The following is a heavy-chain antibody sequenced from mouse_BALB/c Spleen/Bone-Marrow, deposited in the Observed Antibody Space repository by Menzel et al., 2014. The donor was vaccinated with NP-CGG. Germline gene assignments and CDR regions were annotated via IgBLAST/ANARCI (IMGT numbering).Heavy chain of an antibody. CDR3: ARELGVFAY. CDR1: GYAFTNYL. D-gene: IGHD4-1*01. CDR2: INPGSGGT. J-gene: IGHJ3*01. V-gene: IGHV1-54*01. Sequence: VQLQQSGAELVRPGTSVKVSCKASGYAFTNYLIEWVKQRPGQGLEWIGVINPGSGGTNNNEKFKGKATLTADKSSSTAYMQLSSLTSDDSAVYFCARELGVFAYWGQGTLVTVSA.